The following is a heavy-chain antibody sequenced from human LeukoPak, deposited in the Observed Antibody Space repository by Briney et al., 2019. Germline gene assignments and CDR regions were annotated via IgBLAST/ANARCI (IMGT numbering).Heavy chain of an antibody. CDR2: IKEDGTEK. CDR3: ARPGIAGAGTAYSDY. D-gene: IGHD6-13*01. J-gene: IGHJ4*02. CDR1: GFTFSAYW. Sequence: GGSRRLSCSASGFTFSAYWMTWVRQAPGQGLEWVANIKEDGTEKNYVDSVKGRFTISRDNAKNSMHLQMNSLRAEDTAVYYCARPGIAGAGTAYSDYWGQGTLVTVSS. V-gene: IGHV3-7*01.